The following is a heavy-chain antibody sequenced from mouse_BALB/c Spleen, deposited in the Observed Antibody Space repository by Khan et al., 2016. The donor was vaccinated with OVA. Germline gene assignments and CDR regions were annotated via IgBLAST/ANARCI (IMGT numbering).Heavy chain of an antibody. CDR3: ARANQSYDDYNTMDY. J-gene: IGHJ4*01. CDR2: IWGDGGT. D-gene: IGHD1-1*01. CDR1: GFSLSRYN. V-gene: IGHV2-6-4*01. Sequence: VQLQESGPGLVAPSQSLSITCTVSGFSLSRYNVHWVRQPPGKGLEWLVMIWGDGGTDYNSTLKSRLSISKDNSKSQVLLKMNSLQTDDTAIYFCARANQSYDDYNTMDYWGQGTSVTVSS.